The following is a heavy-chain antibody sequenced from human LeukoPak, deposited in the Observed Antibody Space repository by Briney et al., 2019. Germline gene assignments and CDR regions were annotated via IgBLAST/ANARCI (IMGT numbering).Heavy chain of an antibody. CDR3: ARVPPLDYGDYMTFDY. CDR2: INPNSGGT. V-gene: IGHV1-2*02. D-gene: IGHD4-17*01. CDR1: GYTFTGYY. J-gene: IGHJ4*02. Sequence: ASVKVSCKASGYTFTGYYMHWVRQAPGQGLEWMGWINPNSGGTNYAQKFQGRVTMTRDTSISAAYMELSRLRSDDTAVYYCARVPPLDYGDYMTFDYWGQGTLVTVSS.